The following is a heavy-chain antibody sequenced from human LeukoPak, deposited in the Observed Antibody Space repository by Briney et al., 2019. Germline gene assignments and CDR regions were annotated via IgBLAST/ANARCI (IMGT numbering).Heavy chain of an antibody. CDR3: ARHDAGIAARPFDN. CDR2: IHASGPT. J-gene: IGHJ4*02. CDR1: GGSISTYY. D-gene: IGHD6-6*01. V-gene: IGHV4-4*09. Sequence: SSETLSLTCTVSGGSISTYYWSWIRRPPGKGLEWIAYIHASGPTNYNPSLKSRITISVDTSKNQFSLKLSSVTAADTAVYYCARHDAGIAARPFDNWGQGTLVTVSS.